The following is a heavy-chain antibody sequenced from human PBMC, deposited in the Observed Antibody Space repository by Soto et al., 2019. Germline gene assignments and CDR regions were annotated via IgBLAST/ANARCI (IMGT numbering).Heavy chain of an antibody. CDR3: ARDVRSSWYCCWFDP. CDR2: INAGNGNT. V-gene: IGHV1-3*01. J-gene: IGHJ5*02. CDR1: GYTFTSYA. Sequence: ASVKVSCKASGYTFTSYAMHWVRQAPGQRLEWMGWINAGNGNTKYSQKFQGRVTITRDTSASTAYMELSSLRSEDTAVYYCARDVRSSWYCCWFDPWGQGTLVTV. D-gene: IGHD6-13*01.